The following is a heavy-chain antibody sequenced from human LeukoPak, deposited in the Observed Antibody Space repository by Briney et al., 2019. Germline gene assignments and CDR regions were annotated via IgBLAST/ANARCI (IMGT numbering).Heavy chain of an antibody. CDR3: ARDRGVLRYFDWLLEFDY. Sequence: GASVKVSCKASGYTFTRYYIHWVRQAPGQGLEWMGTINPSGGSTSYAQKFQGRLTVTRDMSTSTVYMELRSLGSEDTAVYYCARDRGVLRYFDWLLEFDYWGQGTLVTVSS. CDR1: GYTFTRYY. V-gene: IGHV1-46*01. J-gene: IGHJ4*02. CDR2: INPSGGST. D-gene: IGHD3-9*01.